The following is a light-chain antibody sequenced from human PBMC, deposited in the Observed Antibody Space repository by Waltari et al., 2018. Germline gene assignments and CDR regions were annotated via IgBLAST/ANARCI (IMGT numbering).Light chain of an antibody. J-gene: IGKJ2*01. CDR3: QQYHTPPYT. CDR1: QSVLYSSNNKIY. CDR2: WAS. Sequence: DIVMTQSPDSLAVSLGERATINCKSSQSVLYSSNNKIYLAWYQQKPGQPPKLLIYWASTRESVVPDRFSGSGSGTDFTRTICSLQAEDVALYYCQQYHTPPYTFGQGTKLEIK. V-gene: IGKV4-1*01.